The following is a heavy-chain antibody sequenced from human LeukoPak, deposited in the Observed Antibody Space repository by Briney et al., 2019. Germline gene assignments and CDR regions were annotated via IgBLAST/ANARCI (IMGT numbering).Heavy chain of an antibody. CDR1: GFTFTNAW. D-gene: IGHD2-21*02. CDR2: IKSKTDAETT. J-gene: IGHJ4*02. Sequence: KGGGLIRFSCAASGFTFTNAWMSWGRQAPGKGLEWVGRIKSKTDAETTASNAPVKDRFTISRDDSNNTLYLQMNSLKTEDTAVYYCTTAVVVTALDYGGEASLATVSS. V-gene: IGHV3-15*01. CDR3: TTAVVVTALDY.